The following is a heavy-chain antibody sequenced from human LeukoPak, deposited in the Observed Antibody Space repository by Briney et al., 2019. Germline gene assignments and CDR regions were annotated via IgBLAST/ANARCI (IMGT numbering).Heavy chain of an antibody. Sequence: PGGSLRLSCAASGFTFSSYSMNWVRQAPGKGLEWVSSISSSSSYIYYADSLKGRFTISRDNAKNSLYLQMTSLRAEDTAVYYCARDHGTVAGRWVTDSDYWGQGTLVTVSS. V-gene: IGHV3-21*01. J-gene: IGHJ4*02. D-gene: IGHD6-19*01. CDR3: ARDHGTVAGRWVTDSDY. CDR2: ISSSSSYI. CDR1: GFTFSSYS.